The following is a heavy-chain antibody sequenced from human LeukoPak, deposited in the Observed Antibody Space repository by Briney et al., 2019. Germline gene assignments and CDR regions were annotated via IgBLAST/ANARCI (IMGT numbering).Heavy chain of an antibody. Sequence: GGSLRLSCAASGFTFSSYAMHWVRQAPGKGLEYVSAISSNGGSTYYANSVKGRFTISRDNSKNTLYLQMNSLRAEDTAVYYCAKNGDPPYDYVWGSYHTWGQGTLVTVSS. J-gene: IGHJ5*02. V-gene: IGHV3-64*01. D-gene: IGHD3-16*02. CDR2: ISSNGGST. CDR3: AKNGDPPYDYVWGSYHT. CDR1: GFTFSSYA.